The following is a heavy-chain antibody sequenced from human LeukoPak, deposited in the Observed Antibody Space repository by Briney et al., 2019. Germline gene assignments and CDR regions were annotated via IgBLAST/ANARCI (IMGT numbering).Heavy chain of an antibody. J-gene: IGHJ5*02. CDR1: GGSISSSSYY. Sequence: SETLSLTCTVSGGSISSSSYYWGWIRQPPGKGLEWIGSIYYSGSTYYNPSPKSGDTISVDTSKSQFSLKLSSVSAAETGVYYCARESHYSSRFDPWGQGTLVTVSS. CDR3: ARESHYSSRFDP. CDR2: IYYSGST. V-gene: IGHV4-39*07. D-gene: IGHD6-13*01.